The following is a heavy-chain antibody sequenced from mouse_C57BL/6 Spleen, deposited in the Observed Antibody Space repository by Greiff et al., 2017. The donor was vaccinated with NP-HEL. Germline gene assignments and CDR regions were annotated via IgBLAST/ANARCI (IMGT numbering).Heavy chain of an antibody. D-gene: IGHD4-1*01. Sequence: EVKLVESGGGLVKPGGSLKLSCAASGFTFSSYAMSWVRQTPEKRLEWVATISDGGSYTYYPDNVKGRFTISRDNAKNNLYLQMSHLKSEDTAMYYCARDRTGTPFDYWGQGTTLTVSS. V-gene: IGHV5-4*01. CDR2: ISDGGSYT. J-gene: IGHJ2*01. CDR1: GFTFSSYA. CDR3: ARDRTGTPFDY.